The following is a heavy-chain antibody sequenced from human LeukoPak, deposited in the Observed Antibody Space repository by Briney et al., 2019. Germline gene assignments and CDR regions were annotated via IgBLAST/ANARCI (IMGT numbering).Heavy chain of an antibody. CDR3: ARARDGYNYWFDP. J-gene: IGHJ5*02. D-gene: IGHD5-24*01. Sequence: ASVKVSCKASGYTFTGYYMHWVRQAPGQGLEWMGRINPNSGGTNYAQKFQGRVTMTRDTSISTAYMELSRLRSDDTAVCYCARARDGYNYWFDPWGQGTLVTVSS. CDR1: GYTFTGYY. V-gene: IGHV1-2*06. CDR2: INPNSGGT.